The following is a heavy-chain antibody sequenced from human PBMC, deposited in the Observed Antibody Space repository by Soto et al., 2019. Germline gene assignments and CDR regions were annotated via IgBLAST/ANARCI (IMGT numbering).Heavy chain of an antibody. CDR3: ARGGLYRFYMDV. CDR2: INGDESRR. Sequence: EVQLVESGGGLVQPGGSLRLSCAASGFTFSTYWMHWVRQAPGKGLVWVSRINGDESRRNYAESVEGRFTISRDNAKNTVYLQMNSLRDEDTAVYYCARGGLYRFYMDVWGKGTTVTVSS. CDR1: GFTFSTYW. V-gene: IGHV3-74*01. J-gene: IGHJ6*03.